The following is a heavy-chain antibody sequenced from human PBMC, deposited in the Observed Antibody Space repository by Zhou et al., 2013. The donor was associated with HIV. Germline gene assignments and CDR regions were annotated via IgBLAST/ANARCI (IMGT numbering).Heavy chain of an antibody. V-gene: IGHV1-2*02. CDR2: INPNSGDT. CDR3: ARDLTYHYESSGYPSGNYYVDV. CDR1: GYTFTGNY. Sequence: QVQLVQSGTEVKKPGASLRVSCKASGYTFTGNYIHWVRQAPGQGLEWMGWINPNSGDTISAPTFQGRVTMTRDTSINTAYMDLKRLTSDDTAVYYCARDLTYHYESSGYPSGNYYVDVWGKGTTVTVSS. J-gene: IGHJ6*03. D-gene: IGHD3-22*01.